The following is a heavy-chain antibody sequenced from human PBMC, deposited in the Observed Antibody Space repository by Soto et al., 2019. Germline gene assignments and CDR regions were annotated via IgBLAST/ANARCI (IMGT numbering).Heavy chain of an antibody. CDR1: GGSISSGDYY. D-gene: IGHD3-10*01. V-gene: IGHV4-30-4*01. Sequence: PSETLALTCTVSGGSISSGDYYWSWIRQPPGKGLEWIGYIYYSGSTYYNPSLKSRVTISVDTSKNQFSLKLSSVTAADTAVYYCARVRYYGSGSYQLSVSWGFDPWGQGTLVTVSS. CDR3: ARVRYYGSGSYQLSVSWGFDP. J-gene: IGHJ5*02. CDR2: IYYSGST.